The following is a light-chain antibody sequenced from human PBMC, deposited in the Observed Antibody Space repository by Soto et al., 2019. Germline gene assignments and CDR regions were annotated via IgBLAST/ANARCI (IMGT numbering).Light chain of an antibody. V-gene: IGLV2-14*01. CDR2: EVK. Sequence: QSALTQPASVSGSPGQSITISCTGTSSDVGGYNYVSWYQQHPGKAPKLMIYEVKNRSSGVSNRFSGSKSGNTASLTISGLQAEDVADYYCSSYTTSNTYVFGTGTKLTVL. J-gene: IGLJ1*01. CDR3: SSYTTSNTYV. CDR1: SSDVGGYNY.